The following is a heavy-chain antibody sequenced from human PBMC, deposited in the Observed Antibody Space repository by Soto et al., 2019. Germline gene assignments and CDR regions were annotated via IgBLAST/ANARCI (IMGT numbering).Heavy chain of an antibody. V-gene: IGHV1-69*13. D-gene: IGHD1-7*01. CDR2: TTPMSGTT. J-gene: IGHJ5*02. CDR1: GDTLSKYG. CDR3: ARDAGVLGTSVWFDP. Sequence: GASVKVSCKTSGDTLSKYGNNWVRQAPGQGLEWMGATTPMSGTTNYAQKFQGRLTITADESTSTVYMELSSLTPEDTAVYYCARDAGVLGTSVWFDPWGQGTLVTVSS.